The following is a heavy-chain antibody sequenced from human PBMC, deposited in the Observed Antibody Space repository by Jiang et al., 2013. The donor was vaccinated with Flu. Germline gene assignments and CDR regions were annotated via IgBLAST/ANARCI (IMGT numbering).Heavy chain of an antibody. V-gene: IGHV4-39*01. CDR3: ASLVGFCTNGVCYQGVHYHYGLDV. CDR2: IYYSGST. Sequence: GPGLVKPSETLSLTCNVSGDSISSSSYYWGWIRQPPGKGLEWMGSIYYSGSTYYNPSLKSRVTISVDTSKNQFSLKLSSVTAADTAVYYCASLVGFCTNGVCYQGVHYHYGLDVWGQGTTVTVSS. J-gene: IGHJ6*02. D-gene: IGHD2-8*01. CDR1: GDSISSSSYY.